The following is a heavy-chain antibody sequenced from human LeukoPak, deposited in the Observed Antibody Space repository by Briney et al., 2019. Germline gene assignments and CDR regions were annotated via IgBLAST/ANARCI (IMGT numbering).Heavy chain of an antibody. CDR3: AKIQLWFEWSGPFDY. D-gene: IGHD5-18*01. Sequence: GGSLRLSCAASGFTFSTYGMHWVRQAPGKGLEWVAFIRYDGSNKYYADSVKGRFTISRDNSKNTLYLQMNSLRAEDTAVYYCAKIQLWFEWSGPFDYWGQGTLVTVSS. J-gene: IGHJ4*02. CDR2: IRYDGSNK. V-gene: IGHV3-30*02. CDR1: GFTFSTYG.